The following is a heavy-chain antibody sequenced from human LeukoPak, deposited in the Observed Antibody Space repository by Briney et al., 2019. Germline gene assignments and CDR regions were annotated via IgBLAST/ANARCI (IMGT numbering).Heavy chain of an antibody. J-gene: IGHJ4*02. Sequence: GGSLRLSCAASGFTVSSNYMSWVRQAPGKGLEWVSVIYSGGSTYYADSVKGRFTISRDNSKNTLYLQMNSLRAEDTAVYYCARDTVTSGLDYWGQGTLVTVSS. CDR3: ARDTVTSGLDY. V-gene: IGHV3-53*01. CDR1: GFTVSSNY. D-gene: IGHD2-21*02. CDR2: IYSGGST.